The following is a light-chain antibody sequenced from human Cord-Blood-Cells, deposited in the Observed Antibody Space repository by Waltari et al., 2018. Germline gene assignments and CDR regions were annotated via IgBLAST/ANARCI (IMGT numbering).Light chain of an antibody. J-gene: IGLJ3*02. CDR3: AAWDDSLSGPV. V-gene: IGLV1-47*01. Sequence: QSVLTQPPSASGTPGQRVTTSCSGSSSNIGSNYVYWYQQLPRTTPKLLIYRNNQRPSGVPDRFSGSKSGTSASLAISGLRSEDEADYYCAAWDDSLSGPVFGGGTKLTVL. CDR1: SSNIGSNY. CDR2: RNN.